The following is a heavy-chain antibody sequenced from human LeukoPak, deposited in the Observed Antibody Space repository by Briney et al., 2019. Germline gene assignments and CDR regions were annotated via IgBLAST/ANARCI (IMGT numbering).Heavy chain of an antibody. CDR2: IFYSGNT. D-gene: IGHD6-19*01. CDR1: GVSISSSTYY. CDR3: ARGNRADSSGWSLGAFDI. Sequence: PSETLSLTCTVSGVSISSSTYYWGWIRQPPGKGLEWIGSIFYSGNTYYNPSLRSRVTISVDTSKNQFSLNLSSVTAADTAVYYCARGNRADSSGWSLGAFDIWGQGTMVTVSS. V-gene: IGHV4-39*07. J-gene: IGHJ3*02.